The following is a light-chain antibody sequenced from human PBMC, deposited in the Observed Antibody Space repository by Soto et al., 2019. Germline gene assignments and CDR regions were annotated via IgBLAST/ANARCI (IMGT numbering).Light chain of an antibody. CDR1: SSDVGGYNY. CDR3: CSYAGSYPWV. V-gene: IGLV2-11*01. CDR2: DVS. Sequence: QSALIQPRSVSGSPGQSVTISCTGTSSDVGGYNYVSWYQQHPGKAPKLMIYDVSKRPSGVPDRFSGSKSGNTASLTISGLQAEDEADYYCCSYAGSYPWVFGGGTKLTVL. J-gene: IGLJ3*02.